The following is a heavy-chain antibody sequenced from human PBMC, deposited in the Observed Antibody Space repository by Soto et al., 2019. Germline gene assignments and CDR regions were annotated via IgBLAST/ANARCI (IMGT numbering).Heavy chain of an antibody. CDR1: GGSISSSSYY. D-gene: IGHD3-10*01. CDR3: AWLLFAGWGSRVYFGS. Sequence: QLQLQESGPGLVKPSETLSLTCTVSGGSISSSSYYWGWSRQPPGKGLEWTGSINYSGRTYYNPFLNSRVSISVEAPTTRCSMKLSSVTAADTVVECCAWLLFAGWGSRVYFGSWGHGTLVTVSS. J-gene: IGHJ4*01. CDR2: INYSGRT. V-gene: IGHV4-39*01.